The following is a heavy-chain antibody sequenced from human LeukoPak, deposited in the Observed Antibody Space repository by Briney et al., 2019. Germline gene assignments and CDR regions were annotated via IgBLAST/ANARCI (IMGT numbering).Heavy chain of an antibody. CDR1: GGTFSSYA. Sequence: ASVKVSCKASGGTFSSYAISWVRQAPGQGLEWMGGIIPIFGTANYAQKFQGRVTITADESTSTAYMELSSLRSEDTAVYYCARVEERGIAVAGTAYYFDYWGQGTLVTVSS. V-gene: IGHV1-69*01. CDR2: IIPIFGTA. CDR3: ARVEERGIAVAGTAYYFDY. J-gene: IGHJ4*02. D-gene: IGHD6-19*01.